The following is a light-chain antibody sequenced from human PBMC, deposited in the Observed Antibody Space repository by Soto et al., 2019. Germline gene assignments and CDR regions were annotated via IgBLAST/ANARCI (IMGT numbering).Light chain of an antibody. CDR1: QSINNNY. V-gene: IGKV3-20*01. J-gene: IGKJ1*01. CDR2: GAS. CDR3: QQYGGSPRT. Sequence: EIVLTQSPGSLSLSPGERATLSCRASQSINNNYLGWYQQKPGHAPRLLIYGASSRSTGIPDRFSGSGSGTDFPLTISRLEPEDFAVYFCQQYGGSPRTFGQGTKVEIK.